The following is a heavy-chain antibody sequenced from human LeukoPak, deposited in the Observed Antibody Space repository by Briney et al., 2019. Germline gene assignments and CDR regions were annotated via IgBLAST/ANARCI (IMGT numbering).Heavy chain of an antibody. V-gene: IGHV4-59*01. J-gene: IGHJ5*02. CDR1: GGSISSYY. D-gene: IGHD6-13*01. CDR3: ARSGRARGIVASFNWFDP. Sequence: PSETLSLTCTVSGGSISSYYWSWIRQPPGKGLEWIGYIYYSGSTNYNPSLKSRVTISVDTSKNQFSLKLSSVTAADTAVYYCARSGRARGIVASFNWFDPWGQGTLVTVSS. CDR2: IYYSGST.